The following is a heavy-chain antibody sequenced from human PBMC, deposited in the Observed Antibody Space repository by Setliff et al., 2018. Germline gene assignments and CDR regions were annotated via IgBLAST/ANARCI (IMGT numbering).Heavy chain of an antibody. D-gene: IGHD6-19*01. Sequence: SETLSLTCTVSGGSISSGSYYWSWIRQPAGEGLEWIGRIYTSGSTNYNPSLKSRVTISIDTSKNQFSLKLSSVTAADTAVYYCARDFDSSGNFDYWGQGTLVTVSS. CDR3: ARDFDSSGNFDY. J-gene: IGHJ4*02. CDR2: IYTSGST. V-gene: IGHV4-61*02. CDR1: GGSISSGSYY.